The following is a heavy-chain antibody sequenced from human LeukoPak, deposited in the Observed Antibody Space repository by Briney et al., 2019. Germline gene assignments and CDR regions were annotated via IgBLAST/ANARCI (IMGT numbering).Heavy chain of an antibody. D-gene: IGHD2-21*01. CDR1: GYTFTSYY. CDR2: INPSGGST. J-gene: IGHJ4*02. CDR3: ARDDISRYYFDY. V-gene: IGHV1-46*01. Sequence: ASAKVSCKASGYTFTSYYMHWVRQAPGQGLEWMGIINPSGGSTSYAQKFQGRVTMTRDTSTSTVYMELSSLRSEDTAVYYCARDDISRYYFDYWGQGTLVTVSS.